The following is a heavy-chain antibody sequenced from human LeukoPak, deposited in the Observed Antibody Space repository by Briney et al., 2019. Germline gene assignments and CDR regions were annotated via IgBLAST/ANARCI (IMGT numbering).Heavy chain of an antibody. J-gene: IGHJ1*01. Sequence: GGSLRLSCAASGFTFSRYAMSWVRQAPGKGLEWVAAISGGGDNTYYADSVRGRFTISRDNSKNTLFLQMNSLRAEDTAIYYCAKPVDGASVQRYFQHWGQGTLVTVSS. D-gene: IGHD1-1*01. CDR3: AKPVDGASVQRYFQH. CDR2: ISGGGDNT. CDR1: GFTFSRYA. V-gene: IGHV3-23*01.